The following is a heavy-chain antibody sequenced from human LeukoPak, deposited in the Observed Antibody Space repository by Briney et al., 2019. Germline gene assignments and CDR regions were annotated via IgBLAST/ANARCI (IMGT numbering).Heavy chain of an antibody. CDR1: GFSISSSAVG. J-gene: IGHJ4*02. V-gene: IGHV2-5*01. CDR2: IYWHDDQ. CDR3: AHSRRLRDCSGGSCYYFDY. D-gene: IGHD2-15*01. Sequence: SGPTLVNPTQTLTLTCTFSGFSISSSAVGVGWIRQRPGRALEWLALIYWHDDQRNSPSLKNRLTLTRDTSQSQVVLRMTYLDPVDAATYYCAHSRRLRDCSGGSCYYFDYWGQGTLVTVSS.